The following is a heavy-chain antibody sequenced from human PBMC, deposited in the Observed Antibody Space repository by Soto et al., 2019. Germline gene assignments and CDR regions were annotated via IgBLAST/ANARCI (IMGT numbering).Heavy chain of an antibody. J-gene: IGHJ6*02. CDR1: GDIVSSYSSA. D-gene: IGHD3-3*01. V-gene: IGHV6-1*01. CDR2: TYYRSKWYN. Sequence: SQTLSLTPAISGDIVSSYSSAWNWVRQCPSRGLEGLGRTYYRSKWYNDYAVSVKSRITICPDTSKNQFSRQLNSVTPEDTAVYSCARDVRPRITTFGVVMIYSTNVWAQGTSVTVSS. CDR3: ARDVRPRITTFGVVMIYSTNV.